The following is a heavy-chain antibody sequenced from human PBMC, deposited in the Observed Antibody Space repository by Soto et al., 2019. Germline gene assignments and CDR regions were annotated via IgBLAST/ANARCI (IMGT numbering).Heavy chain of an antibody. J-gene: IGHJ2*01. CDR3: ARKVSGSTGRPDLWYFDL. D-gene: IGHD3-10*01. CDR1: GFTFSGYA. CDR2: ISGGGDAT. Sequence: EVQLLDSGGGLVQPGGSLRLSCAASGFTFSGYALTWVRQAPGKGLEWVSAISGGGDATFYADSVKGRFTISRDNSKNTLYLRMNTLRDEDTAVYYCARKVSGSTGRPDLWYFDLWGRGTLVTVSS. V-gene: IGHV3-23*01.